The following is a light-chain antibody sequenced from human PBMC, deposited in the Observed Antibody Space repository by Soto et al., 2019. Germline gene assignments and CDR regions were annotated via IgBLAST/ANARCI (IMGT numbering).Light chain of an antibody. CDR3: SSFAGTNSFV. J-gene: IGLJ1*01. CDR1: SSDVGTYDL. CDR2: EAT. V-gene: IGLV2-14*02. Sequence: QSVLTQPASVSGSPGQSITISCTGTSSDVGTYDLVSWYQHHPGAAPKLMIYEATRRPSGVPDRIFGSKSYTTASLTVSGLQAEDEADYYCSSFAGTNSFVFGTGTKLTVL.